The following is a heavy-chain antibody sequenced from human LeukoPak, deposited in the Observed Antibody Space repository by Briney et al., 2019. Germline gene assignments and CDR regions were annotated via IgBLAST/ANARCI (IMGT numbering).Heavy chain of an antibody. D-gene: IGHD3-10*01. J-gene: IGHJ3*02. V-gene: IGHV4-59*01. CDR2: IYYSGNT. CDR1: GGSISSYY. CDR3: ARDITSAFDI. Sequence: SETLSLTCTVSGGSISSYYWSWIRQPPGKGLEWIGYIYYSGNTNYNPSLKSRVTISVDTSKNQFSLKVSSVTAADTAVYYCARDITSAFDIWGQGTMVTVSS.